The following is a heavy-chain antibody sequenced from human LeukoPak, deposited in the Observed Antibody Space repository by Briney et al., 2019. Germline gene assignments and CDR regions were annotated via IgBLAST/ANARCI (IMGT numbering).Heavy chain of an antibody. CDR1: GGSISYYY. V-gene: IGHV4-59*01. D-gene: IGHD3-16*01. J-gene: IGHJ4*02. Sequence: PSETLSLTCTVSGGSISYYYWSWIRQPPGKGLEWIGYFYNSGRSTYNPSLKSRVTISADTSKNHFSLKLNSVTTADTAVYYCTRGAGWLIDYWGQGILVTVSS. CDR2: FYNSGRS. CDR3: TRGAGWLIDY.